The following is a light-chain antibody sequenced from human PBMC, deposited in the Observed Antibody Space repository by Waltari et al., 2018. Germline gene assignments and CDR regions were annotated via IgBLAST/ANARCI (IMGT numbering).Light chain of an antibody. V-gene: IGLV2-8*01. CDR3: NSYAGNNSYV. CDR1: TSDIGRPNY. CDR2: EVY. J-gene: IGLJ1*01. Sequence: QSALTQPPSASGSPGQSVTISCTATTSDIGRPNYVSWYQQPPGKAPKLIISEVYKRPSGVPDRFSGSKSGNTASLTVSGLQAEDEADYFCNSYAGNNSYVFGTGTKVTVL.